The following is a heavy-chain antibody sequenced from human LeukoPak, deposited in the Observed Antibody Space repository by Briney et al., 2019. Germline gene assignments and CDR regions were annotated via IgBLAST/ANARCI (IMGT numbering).Heavy chain of an antibody. D-gene: IGHD3-10*01. CDR3: AKDGWFGESDAFDI. V-gene: IGHV3-30*02. CDR1: GFTFSSYG. Sequence: GGSLRLSCAASGFTFSSYGMHWVRQAPGKGLEWVAFIRCDGSNKYYADSVKGQFTISRDNSKNTLYLQMNSLRAEDTAVYYCAKDGWFGESDAFDIWGQGTMVTVSS. J-gene: IGHJ3*02. CDR2: IRCDGSNK.